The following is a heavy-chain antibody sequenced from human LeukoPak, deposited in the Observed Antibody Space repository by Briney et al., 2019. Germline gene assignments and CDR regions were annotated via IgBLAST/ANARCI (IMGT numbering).Heavy chain of an antibody. D-gene: IGHD4-4*01. CDR3: ARDLMTTVTRRAFDI. CDR1: GATFSSYA. V-gene: IGHV1-69*04. Sequence: GASVKVSCKASGATFSSYAISWVRQAPGQGLEWMGRIIPILGIANYAQRFQGRVTITADKSTSTAYMEPSSLRSEDTAVYYCARDLMTTVTRRAFDIWGQGTMVTVSS. J-gene: IGHJ3*02. CDR2: IIPILGIA.